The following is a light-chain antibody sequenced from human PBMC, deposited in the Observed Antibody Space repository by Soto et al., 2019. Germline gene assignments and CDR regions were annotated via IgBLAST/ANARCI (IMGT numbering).Light chain of an antibody. CDR1: QDISNH. V-gene: IGKV1-33*01. CDR3: QKHDGVPL. CDR2: DSS. Sequence: DIQLTQSPSSLSASVGDRVTITFQASQDISNHLNWYQQKPGKAPNLLIYDSSDLETGVPSRFSGGGSGTFFSFTINSVQPEDIATYYCQKHDGVPLFGPGTKVEIK. J-gene: IGKJ3*01.